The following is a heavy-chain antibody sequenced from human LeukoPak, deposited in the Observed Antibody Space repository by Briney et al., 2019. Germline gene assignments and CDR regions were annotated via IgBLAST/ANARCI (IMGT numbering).Heavy chain of an antibody. CDR2: IKQDGSEK. D-gene: IGHD3-22*01. CDR1: GFTFSTFA. J-gene: IGHJ4*02. CDR3: ARLHYDSSGADGFFDY. Sequence: PGGSLRLSCTGSGFTFSTFAMHWVRQAPGKGLEWVANIKQDGSEKYYVDSVKGRFTISRDNAKNSLYLQMNSLRAEDTAVYYCARLHYDSSGADGFFDYWGQGTLVTVSS. V-gene: IGHV3-7*01.